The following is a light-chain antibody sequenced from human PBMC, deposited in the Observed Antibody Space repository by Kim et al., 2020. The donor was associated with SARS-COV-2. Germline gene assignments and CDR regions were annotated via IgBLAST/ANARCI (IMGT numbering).Light chain of an antibody. J-gene: IGLJ2*01. Sequence: QAVVTQPPSVSGAPGQRVTISCTGSSSNIGAGYDVQWYEQVPGTAPKLLIYGDNNRTSGVPDRFSGSKSDTSASLAITGLQAEDEADYYCQSYDSSLSIVGFGGGTQLTVL. CDR2: GDN. V-gene: IGLV1-40*01. CDR1: SSNIGAGYD. CDR3: QSYDSSLSIVG.